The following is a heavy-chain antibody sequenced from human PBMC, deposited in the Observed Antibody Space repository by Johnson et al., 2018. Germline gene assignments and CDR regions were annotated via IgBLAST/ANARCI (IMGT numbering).Heavy chain of an antibody. CDR2: ISGSGGST. D-gene: IGHD3-22*01. CDR1: GYTFTSYA. CDR3: VKGSYYYDSSGYPTNYGMDV. J-gene: IGHJ6*02. Sequence: VQLVESGGGLVQPGGSLRLSCAASGYTFTSYAMSWVRQDPGKGLEWVSAISGSGGSTYYADSVKGRFTISKDNSKNTLYLHMNSLRAEDTAVYYCVKGSYYYDSSGYPTNYGMDVWGQGTTVTVSS. V-gene: IGHV3-23*04.